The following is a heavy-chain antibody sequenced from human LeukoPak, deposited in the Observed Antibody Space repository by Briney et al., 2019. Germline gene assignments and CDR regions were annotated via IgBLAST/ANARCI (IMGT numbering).Heavy chain of an antibody. CDR2: IIPIFGTA. Sequence: GASVKVSCKASGYTFTGYYMHWVRQAPGQGLEWMGGIIPIFGTANYAQKFQGRVTITADKSTSTAYMELSSLRSEDTAVYYCARVQSGSYYDWFDPWGQGTLVTVSS. D-gene: IGHD1-26*01. V-gene: IGHV1-69*06. CDR3: ARVQSGSYYDWFDP. CDR1: GYTFTGYY. J-gene: IGHJ5*02.